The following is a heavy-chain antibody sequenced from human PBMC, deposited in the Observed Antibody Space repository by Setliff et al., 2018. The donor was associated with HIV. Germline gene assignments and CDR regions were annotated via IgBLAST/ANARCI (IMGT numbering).Heavy chain of an antibody. Sequence: SLRLSCAASGFTFSSYGMHWVRQAPGKGLEWVAFIRYDGSNKYYADSVKGRFTISRDNSKNTLYLQMNSLRAEDTAVYYCARAWDGYSYGYYYWGQGTLVTVSS. V-gene: IGHV3-30*02. D-gene: IGHD5-18*01. CDR2: IRYDGSNK. CDR1: GFTFSSYG. CDR3: ARAWDGYSYGYYY. J-gene: IGHJ4*02.